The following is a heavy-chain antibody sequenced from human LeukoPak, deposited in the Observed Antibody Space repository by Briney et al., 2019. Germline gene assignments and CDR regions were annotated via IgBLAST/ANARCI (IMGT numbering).Heavy chain of an antibody. Sequence: GGSLRLSCTASGFSFSGYWMSWVRQAPGKGLEWVANINQDGSAQYYVDSVKGRFTISRDNSKNTLYLQINSLRAEDTAVYYCAKDTAMVLAYWGQGTLVTVSS. CDR3: AKDTAMVLAY. D-gene: IGHD5-18*01. V-gene: IGHV3-7*01. CDR2: INQDGSAQ. J-gene: IGHJ4*02. CDR1: GFSFSGYW.